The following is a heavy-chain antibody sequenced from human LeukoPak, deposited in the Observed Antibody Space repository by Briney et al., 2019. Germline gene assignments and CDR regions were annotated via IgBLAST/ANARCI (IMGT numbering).Heavy chain of an antibody. CDR2: NSGSGVST. CDR1: GFTFSRNG. CDR3: AKDATYSGYSSSWYWEDYYYYYMDV. Sequence: GGSLRLSCAGSGFTFSRNGMSWVRQAPGKGLEWVSVNSGSGVSTYYADSVKGRFTISRDNSKNTLYLQMNSLRAEDTAVYYCAKDATYSGYSSSWYWEDYYYYYMDVWGKGTTVTISS. D-gene: IGHD6-13*01. J-gene: IGHJ6*03. V-gene: IGHV3-23*01.